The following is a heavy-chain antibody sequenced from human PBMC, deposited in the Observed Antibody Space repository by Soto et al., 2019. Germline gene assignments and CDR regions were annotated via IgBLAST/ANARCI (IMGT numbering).Heavy chain of an antibody. CDR2: IFYLGSS. V-gene: IGHV4-39*01. Sequence: SETLSLTCTVSGDSIISSDFYWGWVRQPPGKGLEWIGSIFYLGSSYYNPSLKSRVTMSVDTSKNQFSLRLRSVTAADTALYFCVRALRHTAMVYPWFDPWGQGTLVTVSS. J-gene: IGHJ5*02. CDR3: VRALRHTAMVYPWFDP. CDR1: GDSIISSDFY. D-gene: IGHD5-18*01.